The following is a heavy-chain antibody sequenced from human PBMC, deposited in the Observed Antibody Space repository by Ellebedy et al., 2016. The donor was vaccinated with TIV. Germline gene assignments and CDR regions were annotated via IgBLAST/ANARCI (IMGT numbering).Heavy chain of an antibody. J-gene: IGHJ4*02. V-gene: IGHV3-21*01. CDR3: VRHNTAYKRGQVSPIDH. Sequence: GESLKISCAASGFTFSSRWMNWLRQAPGKGLEWVSSISGNPQFLEYTDSVRGRFTISRDNAKNSLYLHMNSLRAEDTAVYYCVRHNTAYKRGQVSPIDHWGQGVLVTVSS. CDR2: ISGNPQFL. CDR1: GFTFSSRW. D-gene: IGHD2-21*01.